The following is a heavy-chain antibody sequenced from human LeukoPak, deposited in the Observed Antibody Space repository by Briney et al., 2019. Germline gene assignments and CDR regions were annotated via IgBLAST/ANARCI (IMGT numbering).Heavy chain of an antibody. CDR2: IYSGGST. V-gene: IGHV3-66*02. J-gene: IGHJ3*02. CDR3: ASGAGHSSSWSAFDI. CDR1: GFTVSSNY. Sequence: PGGSLRLSCAASGFTVSSNYMSWVRQAPGKGLEWVSVIYSGGSTYYADSVKGRFTISRDNSKNTLYLQMNSLRAEDTAVYYCASGAGHSSSWSAFDIWGQRTMVTVSS. D-gene: IGHD6-13*01.